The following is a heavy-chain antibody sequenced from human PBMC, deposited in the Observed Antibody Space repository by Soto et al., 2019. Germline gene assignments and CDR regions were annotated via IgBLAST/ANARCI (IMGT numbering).Heavy chain of an antibody. D-gene: IGHD3-9*01. Sequence: PSETLSLTCAVYGGSFSGYYWSWIRQPPGKGLEWIGEINHSGSTNYNPSLKSRVTISVDTSKNQFSLKLSSVTAADTAVYYCARSMRYYDILTCYSPPSYYYYYGMDVWGQGTTVTVSS. CDR1: GGSFSGYY. CDR2: INHSGST. CDR3: ARSMRYYDILTCYSPPSYYYYYGMDV. V-gene: IGHV4-34*01. J-gene: IGHJ6*02.